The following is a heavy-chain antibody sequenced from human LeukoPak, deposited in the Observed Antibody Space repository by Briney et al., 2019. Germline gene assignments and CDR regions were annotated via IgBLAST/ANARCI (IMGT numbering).Heavy chain of an antibody. CDR1: GFTFSSSA. CDR2: ISHDVKTT. Sequence: GGSLRLSCAASGFTFSSSAMSWVRQVPGKGLEWVAVISHDVKTTYYADSAKGRFTISRDNSRNTVFLQMNRLRPEDTAVYYCVKEAYYGWGSSPTFYFDYWGQGTRVTVSS. CDR3: VKEAYYGWGSSPTFYFDY. J-gene: IGHJ4*02. V-gene: IGHV3-30*04. D-gene: IGHD3-10*01.